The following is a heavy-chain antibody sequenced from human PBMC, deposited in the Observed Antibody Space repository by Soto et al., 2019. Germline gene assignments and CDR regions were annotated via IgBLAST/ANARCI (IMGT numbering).Heavy chain of an antibody. V-gene: IGHV4-59*01. CDR3: ARGGYYYDTIQAFDI. Sequence: KSSETLSLTCTFSGTSMTYYYWNWIRQPPGKGLEWIGSIYYSGSTAYNPSLNSRVTISVDTSKNQFSLKLRSVTAADTAVYYCARGGYYYDTIQAFDIWGQGTMVTVSS. D-gene: IGHD3-22*01. J-gene: IGHJ3*02. CDR2: IYYSGST. CDR1: GTSMTYYY.